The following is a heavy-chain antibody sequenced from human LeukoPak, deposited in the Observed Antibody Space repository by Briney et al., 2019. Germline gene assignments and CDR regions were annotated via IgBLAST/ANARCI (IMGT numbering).Heavy chain of an antibody. D-gene: IGHD5-18*01. CDR3: ARHSVQLWKPDAFDI. Sequence: SETLSLNCTVSGGSISSYYWSWIRQPPGKGLEWIGYIYTSGSTNYNASLKSRVTISVDTSKNQFSLKLSSVTAADTAVYYCARHSVQLWKPDAFDIWGQGTMVTVSS. J-gene: IGHJ3*02. CDR1: GGSISSYY. CDR2: IYTSGST. V-gene: IGHV4-4*09.